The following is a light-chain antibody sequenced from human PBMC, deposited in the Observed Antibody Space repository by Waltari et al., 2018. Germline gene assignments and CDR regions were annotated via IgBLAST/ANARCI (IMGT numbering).Light chain of an antibody. CDR2: DSN. Sequence: QSALTQPRSVSGSPGQSVTISCTGTSSDVAGYNYVSWYQQHPDKAPKLIIYDSNKRPSGVPDRFSGSKSGNTASLTISGLQAEDEADYYCCSYVGSNIYWVFGGGTKLTVL. J-gene: IGLJ3*02. V-gene: IGLV2-11*01. CDR1: SSDVAGYNY. CDR3: CSYVGSNIYWV.